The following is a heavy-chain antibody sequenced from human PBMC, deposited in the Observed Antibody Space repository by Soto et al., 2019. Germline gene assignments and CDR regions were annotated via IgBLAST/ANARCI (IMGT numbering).Heavy chain of an antibody. CDR2: ISAYNGNP. CDR3: ARDRLTTAFDY. CDR1: GYTFTSYG. Sequence: QVQLVQSGAEVKKPGASVKVSCKASGYTFTSYGISWVRQAPGPGLEWMGWISAYNGNPNYAQKLQRRVTMTTDTSTSTADMELRSLRSDDTAVYYCARDRLTTAFDYWGQGTLVTVSS. V-gene: IGHV1-18*04. J-gene: IGHJ4*02. D-gene: IGHD4-17*01.